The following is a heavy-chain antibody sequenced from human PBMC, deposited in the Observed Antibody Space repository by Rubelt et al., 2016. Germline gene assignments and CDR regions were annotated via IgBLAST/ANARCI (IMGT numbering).Heavy chain of an antibody. V-gene: IGHV3-21*01. J-gene: IGHJ6*02. CDR3: ARDLSSSWPYYYYGMDV. CDR2: ISSSSSYI. Sequence: EVQLVESGGGLVQPGGSLRLSCAASGFTFSSYAMSWVRQAPGKGLEWVSSISSSSSYIYYADSVKGRFTISREKAKNALYLQMNSLRAEDTAVYYCARDLSSSWPYYYYGMDVWGQGTTVTVSS. D-gene: IGHD6-13*01. CDR1: GFTFSSYA.